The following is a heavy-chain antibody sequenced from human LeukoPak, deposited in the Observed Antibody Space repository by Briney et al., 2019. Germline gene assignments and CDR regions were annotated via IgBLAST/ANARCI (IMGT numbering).Heavy chain of an antibody. D-gene: IGHD3-3*01. Sequence: GASVKVSCKASGYTFTGYYMHWVRQAPGQGLEWMGWINPNSGGTNYAQKFQGRVTMTRDTSISTAYMELSRLRSDDTAVYYCARDRDFWSGYYVYYYGMDVWGQGTTVTVSS. CDR3: ARDRDFWSGYYVYYYGMDV. J-gene: IGHJ6*02. CDR2: INPNSGGT. CDR1: GYTFTGYY. V-gene: IGHV1-2*02.